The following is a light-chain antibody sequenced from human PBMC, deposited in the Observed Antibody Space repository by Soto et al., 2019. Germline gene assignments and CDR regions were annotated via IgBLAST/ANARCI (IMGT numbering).Light chain of an antibody. CDR1: QSISSW. CDR2: DAS. CDR3: QQYNSYLST. V-gene: IGKV1-5*01. Sequence: DIQMTQSPSTLSASVGDRVTITCRASQSISSWLAWYQQKPGKAPKLLIYDASSLESGVPSRFSGSGSGTEFTLTVSSLQPDDFAAYDCQQYNSYLSTFGQGTKLEIK. J-gene: IGKJ2*01.